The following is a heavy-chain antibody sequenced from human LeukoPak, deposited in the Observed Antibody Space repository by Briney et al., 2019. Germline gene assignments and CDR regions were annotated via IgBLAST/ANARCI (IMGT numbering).Heavy chain of an antibody. CDR1: GYSLSSGYY. CDR2: IYHSGST. Sequence: SETLSLTCAVSGYSLSSGYYWGWIRQPPGKGLGWSGSIYHSGSTNYNPSLKSRVTISVDTSKNQFSLKLSSVTAAATAVYYCARDSGGFGELPSWFDPWGQGTLVTVSS. V-gene: IGHV4-38-2*02. D-gene: IGHD3-10*01. J-gene: IGHJ5*02. CDR3: ARDSGGFGELPSWFDP.